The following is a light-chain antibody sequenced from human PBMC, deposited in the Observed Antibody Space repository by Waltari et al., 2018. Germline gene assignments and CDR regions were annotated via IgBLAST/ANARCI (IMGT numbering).Light chain of an antibody. CDR1: QSISSY. CDR2: AAS. Sequence: DIQMTQSPSSLSASVGDRVTITCRASQSISSYLNWYQQKPGKAPKLRIYAASSLQSGVPSRVSGSGSVTDFTLTINSLQPEDVATYYCQQCYSTPYTFGQGTKLEIK. CDR3: QQCYSTPYT. J-gene: IGKJ2*01. V-gene: IGKV1-39*01.